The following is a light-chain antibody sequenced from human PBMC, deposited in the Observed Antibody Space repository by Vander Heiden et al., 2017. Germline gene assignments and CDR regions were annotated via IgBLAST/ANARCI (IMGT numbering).Light chain of an antibody. CDR1: QSVSSSY. Sequence: EIVLTQSPGTLSLSPGERATLSCRASQSVSSSYLAWYQQKPGQAPRLLIYGASNRATGIPDRFSGSGSGTDFTLTISRLEPEDFAEYYCQQYGSSPKTFGQGTKVEIK. J-gene: IGKJ1*01. V-gene: IGKV3-20*01. CDR2: GAS. CDR3: QQYGSSPKT.